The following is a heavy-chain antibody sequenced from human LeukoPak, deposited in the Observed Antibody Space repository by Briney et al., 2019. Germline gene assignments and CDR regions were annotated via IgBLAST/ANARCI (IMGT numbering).Heavy chain of an antibody. J-gene: IGHJ3*02. Sequence: PSETLSLTCTVSGGSISSSSYYWGWIRQPPGKGLEWIGSIYYSGSTYYNPSLKSRVTISVDTSKNQFSLKLSSVTAADTAVYYCARENRMIVVHDAFDIWGQGTMVTVSS. D-gene: IGHD3-22*01. CDR3: ARENRMIVVHDAFDI. V-gene: IGHV4-39*02. CDR1: GGSISSSSYY. CDR2: IYYSGST.